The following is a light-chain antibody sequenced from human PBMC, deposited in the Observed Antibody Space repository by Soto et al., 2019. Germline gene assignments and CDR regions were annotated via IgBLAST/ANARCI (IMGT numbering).Light chain of an antibody. CDR3: QQYDNSPET. CDR2: GAS. CDR1: QSVSSSY. Sequence: EIVLTQSPGTLSLSPGERATLSCMASQSVSSSYLAWYQQKPGQAPRLLIYGASSRATGVPDRFSGSGSGTDFTLTISRLEPEDFAVYYCQQYDNSPETFGHGTKLEIK. J-gene: IGKJ2*01. V-gene: IGKV3-20*01.